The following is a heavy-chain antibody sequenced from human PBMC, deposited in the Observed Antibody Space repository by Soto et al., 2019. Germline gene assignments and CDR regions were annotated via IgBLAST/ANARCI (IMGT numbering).Heavy chain of an antibody. CDR3: ARSMVATPGY. CDR2: ISYDGSNK. Sequence: QVQLVESGGGVVQPGRSLRLSCAASGFTFSSYAMHWVRQAPGKGLEWVAVISYDGSNKYYADSVKGRFTISRDNSKNTLYLQMNSLRAEDTAVYYCARSMVATPGYWGQGTLVTVSS. CDR1: GFTFSSYA. J-gene: IGHJ4*02. D-gene: IGHD5-12*01. V-gene: IGHV3-30-3*01.